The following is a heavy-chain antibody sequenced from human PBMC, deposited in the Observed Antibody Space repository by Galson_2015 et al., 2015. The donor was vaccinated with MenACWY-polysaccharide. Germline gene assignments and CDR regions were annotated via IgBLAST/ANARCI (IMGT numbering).Heavy chain of an antibody. CDR2: INGNKGHT. CDR3: ARDAVDYSISSSFTLFYFDH. CDR1: GYIFTNFG. Sequence: SVKVSCKASGYIFTNFGISWVRQAPGQGLEWLGWINGNKGHTNNPQKLQGRVTMTADTSKSTAYMELRNLRSDDTAVYYCARDAVDYSISSSFTLFYFDHWGQGTPVTVSP. V-gene: IGHV1-18*01. J-gene: IGHJ4*02. D-gene: IGHD2-2*02.